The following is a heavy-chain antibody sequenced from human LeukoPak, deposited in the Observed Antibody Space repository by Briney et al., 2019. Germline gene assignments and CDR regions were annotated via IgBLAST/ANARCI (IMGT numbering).Heavy chain of an antibody. V-gene: IGHV1-69*13. J-gene: IGHJ4*02. Sequence: GASVKVSCKASGGTFSSYAISWVRQAPGQGLEWMGGIIPIFGTANYAQKFQGRVTITADESTSTAYMELSSLRPEDTAVYYCARARGYSSGWYFFSLGYWGQGTLVTVSS. CDR3: ARARGYSSGWYFFSLGY. CDR1: GGTFSSYA. CDR2: IIPIFGTA. D-gene: IGHD6-19*01.